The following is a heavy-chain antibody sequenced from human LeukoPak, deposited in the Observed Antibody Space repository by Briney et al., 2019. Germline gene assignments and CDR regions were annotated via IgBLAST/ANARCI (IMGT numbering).Heavy chain of an antibody. CDR2: INPSGNTI. J-gene: IGHJ4*02. CDR3: ASRVVVTAGFDY. CDR1: GFTFSSYE. Sequence: PGGSLRLSCAASGFTFSSYELNWVRQTPGKGLEWVSYINPSGNTIYYADSVKGRFTISRDNAKNSLYLQMNSLRAEDTAVYYCASRVVVTAGFDYWGQGTLVTVSS. V-gene: IGHV3-48*03. D-gene: IGHD2-21*02.